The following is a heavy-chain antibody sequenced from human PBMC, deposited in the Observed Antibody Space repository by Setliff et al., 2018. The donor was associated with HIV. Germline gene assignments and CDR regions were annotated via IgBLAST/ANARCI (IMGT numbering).Heavy chain of an antibody. D-gene: IGHD5-12*01. J-gene: IGHJ4*02. Sequence: TSETLSLTCAVYGGSFSGYYWNWIRQPPGKGLEWIGEIIHSGGTNYNPSLKSRVTISVDTSKNQFSLKLSSVTAADTAVYYCAGRSGYAEDYWGQGTLVTVSS. CDR1: GGSFSGYY. CDR2: IIHSGGT. CDR3: AGRSGYAEDY. V-gene: IGHV4-34*12.